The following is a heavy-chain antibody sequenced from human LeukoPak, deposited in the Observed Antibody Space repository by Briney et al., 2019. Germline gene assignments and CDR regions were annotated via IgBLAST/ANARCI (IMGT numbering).Heavy chain of an antibody. CDR1: GGTFSSYA. Sequence: SVKVSCKASGGTFSSYAISWVRQAPGRGLEWMGRIIPILGIANYAQKFQGRVTITADKSTSTAYMELSSLRSEDTAVYYCARDRARYSSSSTFDPWGQGTLVTVSS. V-gene: IGHV1-69*04. J-gene: IGHJ5*02. CDR3: ARDRARYSSSSTFDP. D-gene: IGHD6-13*01. CDR2: IIPILGIA.